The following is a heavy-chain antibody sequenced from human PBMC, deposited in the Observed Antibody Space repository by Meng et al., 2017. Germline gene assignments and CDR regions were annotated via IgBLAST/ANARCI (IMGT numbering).Heavy chain of an antibody. V-gene: IGHV1-2*06. Sequence: QVQLVQFGAEVKNPGAAGKVSCKGSGYTFTGYYMHWVRQAPGQGLEWMGRINPNSGGTNYAQKFQGRVTMTRDTSISTAYMELSRLRSDDTAVYYCARSEWLAFFDYWGQGTLVTVSS. CDR1: GYTFTGYY. J-gene: IGHJ4*02. CDR3: ARSEWLAFFDY. D-gene: IGHD6-19*01. CDR2: INPNSGGT.